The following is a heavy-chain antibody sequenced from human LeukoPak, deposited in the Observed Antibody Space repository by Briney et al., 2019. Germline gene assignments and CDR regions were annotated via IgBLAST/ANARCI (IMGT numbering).Heavy chain of an antibody. CDR1: GFTFSSYW. Sequence: GGSLRLSCAASGFTFSSYWMSWVRQAPGKGLEWVANIKQDGSEKYYVDSVKGRFTISRDNAKNSLYLQMNSLRAEDTAVYYCARRPLYSSGWVYDYWGQGTLVTVSS. CDR3: ARRPLYSSGWVYDY. CDR2: IKQDGSEK. V-gene: IGHV3-7*01. D-gene: IGHD6-19*01. J-gene: IGHJ4*02.